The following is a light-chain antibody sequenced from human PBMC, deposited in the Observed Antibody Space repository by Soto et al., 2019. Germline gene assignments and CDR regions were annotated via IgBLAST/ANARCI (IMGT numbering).Light chain of an antibody. V-gene: IGKV3-11*01. CDR1: QTIGSY. Sequence: EIVLTQSPATLSFSPGERATLSCRASQTIGSYLAWYQQRPGQAPRLLIYDASQRDAGIPTRFSGSGSGTDFTLTISSLEPEDFAVYYCQQRSNWPLTFGGGTKVEIK. J-gene: IGKJ4*01. CDR3: QQRSNWPLT. CDR2: DAS.